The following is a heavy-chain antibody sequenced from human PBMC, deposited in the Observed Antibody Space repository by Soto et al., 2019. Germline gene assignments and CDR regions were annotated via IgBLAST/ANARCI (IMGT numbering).Heavy chain of an antibody. V-gene: IGHV3-72*01. D-gene: IGHD3-16*01. CDR1: GFTFSDHY. J-gene: IGHJ4*01. Sequence: EVQLVESGGGLVQPGGSQRLSCAASGFTFSDHYMDWVRQAPGNGLELVGRISKKATSYTTDYAASVKGRFSISRDDSKDSLYLQMNSLKTEDTAIYYCARDRGKGAYFDYWGHGTLATFSS. CDR2: ISKKATSYTT. CDR3: ARDRGKGAYFDY.